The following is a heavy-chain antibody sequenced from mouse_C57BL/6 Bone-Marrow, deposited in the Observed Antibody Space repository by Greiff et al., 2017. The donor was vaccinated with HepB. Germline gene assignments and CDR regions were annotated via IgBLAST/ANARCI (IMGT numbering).Heavy chain of an antibody. V-gene: IGHV3-4*01. Sequence: EVQLVESGPALVKPSPTVSLSCTVTGYSITSGNHWWIWIRQVSGSKLDWVGYIRASGSTDSNPSLKSRTSITRDTSKNKFFLQLNSVTTEDIATYYCAREDYYGSHGYFDVWGTGTTVTVSS. CDR3: AREDYYGSHGYFDV. D-gene: IGHD1-1*01. CDR1: GYSITSGNHW. CDR2: IRASGST. J-gene: IGHJ1*03.